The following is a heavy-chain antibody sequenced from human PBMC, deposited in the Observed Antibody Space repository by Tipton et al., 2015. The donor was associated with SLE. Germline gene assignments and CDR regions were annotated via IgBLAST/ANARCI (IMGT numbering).Heavy chain of an antibody. J-gene: IGHJ4*02. V-gene: IGHV1-18*01. CDR1: GYTFPSYD. D-gene: IGHD6-19*01. CDR2: ISVYNDNT. Sequence: QLVQSGAEVKKPGASVKVSCKASGYTFPSYDISWVRQAPGQGLEWMGWISVYNDNTNYAQKLQGRVTMTRNTSISTAYIELSSLRSEDTAVYYCARAWIAVQEGDYWGQGTLVTVSS. CDR3: ARAWIAVQEGDY.